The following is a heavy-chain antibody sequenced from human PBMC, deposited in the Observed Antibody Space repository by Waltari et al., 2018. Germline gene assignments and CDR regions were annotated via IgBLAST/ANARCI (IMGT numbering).Heavy chain of an antibody. V-gene: IGHV3-23*04. CDR1: GLTLSTYG. D-gene: IGHD1-26*01. J-gene: IGHJ4*02. CDR3: AKSTGSYYEVFDY. CDR2: ISGSGGTT. Sequence: EVRLVESGGGLVQPGGCLARSCAASGLTLSTYGMSWVRQSPWKGLECVSTISGSGGTTFYADSVKGRFTMSKDNSKNTLFLQMNSLRFDDTAEYYCAKSTGSYYEVFDYWGRGTLVTVSS.